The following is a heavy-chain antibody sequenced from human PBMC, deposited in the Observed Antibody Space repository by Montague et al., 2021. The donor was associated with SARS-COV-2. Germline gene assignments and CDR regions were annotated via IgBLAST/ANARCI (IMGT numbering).Heavy chain of an antibody. J-gene: IGHJ4*02. CDR1: GFTFSSYG. D-gene: IGHD3-16*02. Sequence: SLRLSCAASGFTFSSYGMHWVRQAPGKGLEWVAVISYDGSTTYYADSVKGRFTISRDNSKSTLYLQMNSLRGEDTAVYYCARDSMITFGGLITSEAYYFDCWGQGTLVTVSS. V-gene: IGHV3-30*03. CDR2: ISYDGSTT. CDR3: ARDSMITFGGLITSEAYYFDC.